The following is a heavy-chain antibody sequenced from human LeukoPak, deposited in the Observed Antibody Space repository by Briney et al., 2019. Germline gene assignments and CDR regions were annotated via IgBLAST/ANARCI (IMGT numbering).Heavy chain of an antibody. CDR2: ISFHGSNK. J-gene: IGHJ4*02. CDR3: AKVRGQYYYDSSGYSCDY. Sequence: GGSLRLSCAASGFTFSSYGMHWVRQAPGKGLEWVALISFHGSNKYYADSVKGRFTISRDNSKNTLYLQMNSLRAEDTAVYYCAKVRGQYYYDSSGYSCDYWGQGTLVTVSS. CDR1: GFTFSSYG. V-gene: IGHV3-30*18. D-gene: IGHD3-22*01.